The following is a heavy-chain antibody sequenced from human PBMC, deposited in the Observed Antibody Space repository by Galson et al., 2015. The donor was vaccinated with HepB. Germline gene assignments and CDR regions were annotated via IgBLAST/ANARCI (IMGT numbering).Heavy chain of an antibody. V-gene: IGHV3-30*04. CDR2: TSYDGSNK. Sequence: SLRLSCAASGFIFSGYAMHWVRQAPGKGLEWVALTSYDGSNKDYTDSVKGRFTISRDNSNNMLNLQMNSLRAEDTAVYYCARGRDYYDSSGYLDNWYFDIWGRGTLVTVSS. CDR1: GFIFSGYA. D-gene: IGHD3-22*01. CDR3: ARGRDYYDSSGYLDNWYFDI. J-gene: IGHJ2*01.